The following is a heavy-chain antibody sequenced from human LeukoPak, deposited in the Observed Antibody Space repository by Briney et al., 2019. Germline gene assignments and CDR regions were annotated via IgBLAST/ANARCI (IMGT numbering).Heavy chain of an antibody. V-gene: IGHV1-46*01. CDR2: INPSGGTT. CDR1: GASAYTFTSNY. CDR3: ARGLETGGMVVVITSYNWFDP. D-gene: IGHD3-22*01. Sequence: ASVKVSCKASGASAYTFTSNYIHWVRQAPGQGLEWMGIINPSGGTTNYAQKFQGRVTMTRDTSTSTVYLELSSLRSKDTAVYYCARGLETGGMVVVITSYNWFDPWGQGTLVTVSS. J-gene: IGHJ5*02.